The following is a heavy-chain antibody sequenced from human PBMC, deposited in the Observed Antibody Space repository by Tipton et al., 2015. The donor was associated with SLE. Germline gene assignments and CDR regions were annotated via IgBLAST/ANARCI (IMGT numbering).Heavy chain of an antibody. CDR2: IYYSGST. J-gene: IGHJ1*01. D-gene: IGHD2-21*01. CDR3: ASDCGGDCSPMEYFQY. Sequence: TLSLTCTVSGGSISSYYWSWIRQPPGKGLEWIGYIYYSGSTNYNPSLKSRVTISVDTSKNQFSLKLSSVTAADTAVYYCASDCGGDCSPMEYFQYWGQGALVTVSS. CDR1: GGSISSYY. V-gene: IGHV4-59*01.